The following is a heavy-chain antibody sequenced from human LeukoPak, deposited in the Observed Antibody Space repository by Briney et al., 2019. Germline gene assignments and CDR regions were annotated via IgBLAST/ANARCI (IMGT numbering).Heavy chain of an antibody. V-gene: IGHV1-18*01. Sequence: ASVRVSCKASGYTFTSYGISWARQAPGQGLEWMGWISAYNGNTNYAQKLQGRVTMTTDTSTNTAYMELRSLRSDDTAVYYCARAGWGDLWPPLWYFDLWGRGTLVTVSS. D-gene: IGHD2-21*02. J-gene: IGHJ2*01. CDR1: GYTFTSYG. CDR2: ISAYNGNT. CDR3: ARAGWGDLWPPLWYFDL.